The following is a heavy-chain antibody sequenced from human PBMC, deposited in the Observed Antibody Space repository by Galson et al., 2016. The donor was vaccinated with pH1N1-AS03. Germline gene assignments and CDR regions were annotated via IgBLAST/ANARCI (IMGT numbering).Heavy chain of an antibody. D-gene: IGHD5-24*01. J-gene: IGHJ4*02. CDR1: GITFSDNH. CDR3: ARDPQRGDGYNFDY. V-gene: IGHV3-11*01. CDR2: MSSGAGTT. Sequence: SLRLSCAASGITFSDNHMTWIRQAPGKGLERISYMSSGAGTTYHADSVKGRFTISRDNTKNSLSLQMNSLRAEDTAVYYCARDPQRGDGYNFDYWGQGTLVTVSS.